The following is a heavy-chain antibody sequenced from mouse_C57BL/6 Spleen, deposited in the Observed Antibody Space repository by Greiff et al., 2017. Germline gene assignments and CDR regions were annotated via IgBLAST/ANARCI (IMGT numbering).Heavy chain of an antibody. CDR1: GYTFTSYG. CDR2: IYPRSGNT. Sequence: QVQLQQSGAELARPGASVKLSCKASGYTFTSYGISWVKQRTGQGLEWIGEIYPRSGNTYYNVKFKGKATLTADKSSSTAYMELRSLTSEDSAVYFCARRGYDGYPDYWGQGTTLTVSS. D-gene: IGHD2-3*01. J-gene: IGHJ2*01. V-gene: IGHV1-81*01. CDR3: ARRGYDGYPDY.